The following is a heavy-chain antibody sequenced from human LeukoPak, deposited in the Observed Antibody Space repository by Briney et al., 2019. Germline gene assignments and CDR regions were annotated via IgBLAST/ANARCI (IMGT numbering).Heavy chain of an antibody. V-gene: IGHV3-30*18. CDR3: PKGREGQWLVLDS. Sequence: GGSLRLSRAASRFTLSRCGMHWVREAPGNGQECGAGISNDGSNKYSAHPVKGRSTIPRDNSKNTPLVQINSLRAQDRAVYNCPKGREGQWLVLDSWGKGALSPSPQ. J-gene: IGHJ4*02. CDR1: RFTLSRCG. D-gene: IGHD6-19*01. CDR2: ISNDGSNK.